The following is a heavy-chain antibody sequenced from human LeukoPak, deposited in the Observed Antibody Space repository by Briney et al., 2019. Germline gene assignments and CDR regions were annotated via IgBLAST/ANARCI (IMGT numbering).Heavy chain of an antibody. J-gene: IGHJ4*02. CDR3: SSYDSIGYYYGIDY. CDR1: GFTFSSYW. V-gene: IGHV3-7*01. D-gene: IGHD3-22*01. Sequence: GGSLRLSCAASGFTFSSYWMSWVRQAPGKGLEWVANIKQDGSEKYYVDSVKGRFTISRDNAKNSLYLQMNSLRAEDTAVYYCSSYDSIGYYYGIDYWGQGTLVTVSS. CDR2: IKQDGSEK.